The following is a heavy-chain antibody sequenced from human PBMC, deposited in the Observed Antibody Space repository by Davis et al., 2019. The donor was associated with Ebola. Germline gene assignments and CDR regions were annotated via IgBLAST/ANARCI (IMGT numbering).Heavy chain of an antibody. D-gene: IGHD3-16*01. CDR1: GYTFTSYA. J-gene: IGHJ4*02. CDR2: INAGNGNT. Sequence: ALVKVSCKASGYTFTSYAMHWVRQAPGQRLEWMGWINAGNGNTKYSQKFQGRVTITRDTSASTAYMELSSLRSEDTAVYYCARGGGGVALNHFDYWGQGTLVTVSS. CDR3: ARGGGGVALNHFDY. V-gene: IGHV1-3*01.